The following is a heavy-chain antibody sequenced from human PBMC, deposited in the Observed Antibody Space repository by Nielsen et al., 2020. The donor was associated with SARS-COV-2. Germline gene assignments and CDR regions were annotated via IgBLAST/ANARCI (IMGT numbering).Heavy chain of an antibody. V-gene: IGHV4-59*08. CDR3: ARTPTGGGPDY. Sequence: SQTLSLTCAVSGGSISSSYYWSWIRQPPGKGLEWIGYIYYSGSTNYNPSLKSRVTISVDTSKNQFSLKLSSVTAADTAVYYCARTPTGGGPDYWGQGTLVTVSS. CDR1: GGSISSSYY. D-gene: IGHD1-14*01. CDR2: IYYSGST. J-gene: IGHJ4*02.